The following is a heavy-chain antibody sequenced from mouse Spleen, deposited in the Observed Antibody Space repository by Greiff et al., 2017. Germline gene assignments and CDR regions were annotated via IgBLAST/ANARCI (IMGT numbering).Heavy chain of an antibody. Sequence: EVQLVESGGGLVKPGGSLKLSCAASGFTFSSYAMSWVRQTPEKRLEWVATISSGGSYTYYPDSVKGRFTISRDNAKNTLYLQMSSLRSEDTAMYYCATLYGNYVRGDYWGQGTSVTVSS. CDR1: GFTFSSYA. CDR2: ISSGGSYT. D-gene: IGHD2-1*01. V-gene: IGHV5-9-3*01. J-gene: IGHJ4*01. CDR3: ATLYGNYVRGDY.